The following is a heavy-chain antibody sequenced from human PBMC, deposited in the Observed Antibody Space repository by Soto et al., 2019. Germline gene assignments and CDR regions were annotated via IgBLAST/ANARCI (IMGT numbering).Heavy chain of an antibody. Sequence: SVKVSCKASGGTFSSYAISWVRQAPGQGLEWMGGIIPIFGTANYAQKFQGRVTITADKSTSTAYMELSSLRSEDTAAYYCERDGSNCGGDPLCAFDIWGQGTMVTVSS. J-gene: IGHJ3*02. CDR2: IIPIFGTA. V-gene: IGHV1-69*06. CDR3: ERDGSNCGGDPLCAFDI. CDR1: GGTFSSYA. D-gene: IGHD2-21*02.